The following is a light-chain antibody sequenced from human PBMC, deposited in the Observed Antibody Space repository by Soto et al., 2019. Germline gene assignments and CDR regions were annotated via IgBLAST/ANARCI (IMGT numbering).Light chain of an antibody. CDR1: QSVSSSY. J-gene: IGKJ5*01. Sequence: EIVLTQSPGTLSLSPGERATLSCRASQSVSSSYLAWYKQKPGQAPRLLIYGASSRATGIPDRFSGSGSGTDFTLTISRLEPEDVAVYYCQQYGSSPVTFGQGTRLEIK. V-gene: IGKV3-20*01. CDR3: QQYGSSPVT. CDR2: GAS.